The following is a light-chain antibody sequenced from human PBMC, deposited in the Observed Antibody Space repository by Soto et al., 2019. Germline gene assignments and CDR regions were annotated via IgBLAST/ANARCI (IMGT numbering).Light chain of an antibody. V-gene: IGKV1-33*01. CDR3: QQYDNLLS. CDR2: DAS. J-gene: IGKJ4*01. CDR1: QDINNH. Sequence: DMQMTQSPSSLSASAGDRVTITCQASQDINNHLNWYQQKPGQAPKVLIYDASTLERGVPSRLSGSGSGTDFTISISSLQPEDNATYHCQQYDNLLSFGGGTKVDIK.